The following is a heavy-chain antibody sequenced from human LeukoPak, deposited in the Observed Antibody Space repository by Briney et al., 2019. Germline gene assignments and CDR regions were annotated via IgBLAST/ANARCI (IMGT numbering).Heavy chain of an antibody. D-gene: IGHD2-2*01. CDR3: ARFNIVVVPAARDYYYYMDV. V-gene: IGHV1-2*02. Sequence: ASVKVSCKATGYTFTGYYISWVRQPPGKGLEWMGLINSSTGGTKYVQKFQGRVTMTRDTSISTAYMELSRLTSDDTAVYYCARFNIVVVPAARDYYYYMDVWGKGTTVTISS. CDR2: INSSTGGT. J-gene: IGHJ6*03. CDR1: GYTFTGYY.